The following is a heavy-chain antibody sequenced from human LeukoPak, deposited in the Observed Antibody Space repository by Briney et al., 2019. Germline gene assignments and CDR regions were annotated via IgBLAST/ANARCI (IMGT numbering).Heavy chain of an antibody. CDR1: GYTLTSYG. J-gene: IGHJ4*02. CDR3: ARVSVAVGATPNP. CDR2: ISAYNGNT. Sequence: ASVNVSCKASGYTLTSYGIRWVRQAPGQGPEWMGWISAYNGNTKYAQKFQGRVTMTTDTSTSTAYMELRSLRSDDTAVYYCARVSVAVGATPNPWGQGTLVTVSS. D-gene: IGHD1-26*01. V-gene: IGHV1-18*01.